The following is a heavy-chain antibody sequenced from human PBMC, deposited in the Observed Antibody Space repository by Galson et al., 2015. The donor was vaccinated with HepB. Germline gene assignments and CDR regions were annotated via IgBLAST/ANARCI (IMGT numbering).Heavy chain of an antibody. CDR3: AKLIAVAGDDY. Sequence: SLRLSCAASGFTFSSYGMHWVRQAPGKGLEWVAVISYDGSNKYYADSVKGRFTISRDNSKNTLYLQMNSLRAEDTAVYYCAKLIAVAGDDYWGQGTLVTVSS. CDR1: GFTFSSYG. CDR2: ISYDGSNK. V-gene: IGHV3-30*18. D-gene: IGHD6-19*01. J-gene: IGHJ4*02.